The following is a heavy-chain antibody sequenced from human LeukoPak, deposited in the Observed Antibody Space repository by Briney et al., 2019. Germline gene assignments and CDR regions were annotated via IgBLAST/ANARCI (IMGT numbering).Heavy chain of an antibody. CDR3: AKVFYYYDSSGYYDY. J-gene: IGHJ4*02. CDR1: GFTFSSYA. V-gene: IGHV3-23*01. D-gene: IGHD3-22*01. Sequence: GGSLRLSCAASGFTFSSYAMSWVRQAPGKGLEWVSAISGSGCSTYYADSVKGRFTISRDNSKNTLYLQMNSLRAEDTAVYYCAKVFYYYDSSGYYDYWGQGTLVTVSS. CDR2: ISGSGCST.